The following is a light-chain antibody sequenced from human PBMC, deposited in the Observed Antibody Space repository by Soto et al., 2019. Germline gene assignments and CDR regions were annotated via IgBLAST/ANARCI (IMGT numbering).Light chain of an antibody. J-gene: IGKJ4*01. V-gene: IGKV1-5*01. CDR1: QSISSW. CDR3: QQYNSYSNT. CDR2: DVS. Sequence: DIQMTQSPSTLSASVGDRVTITCRASQSISSWLAWYQQKPGQVPKLLIYDVSSLESGVPSRFSGSGSGTEFTLTISSLQPDDFATYYCQQYNSYSNTFGGGTKVEIK.